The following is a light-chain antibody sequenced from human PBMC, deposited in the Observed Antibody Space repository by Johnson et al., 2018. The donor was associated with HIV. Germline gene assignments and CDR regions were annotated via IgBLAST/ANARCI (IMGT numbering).Light chain of an antibody. V-gene: IGLV1-51*01. CDR3: GAWDNSLSGTSYV. J-gene: IGLJ1*01. CDR2: END. Sequence: QSVLTQPPSVSAAPGQKVTISCSGSNSDIGENYVSWYQQVTGTAPKLLIYENDKRPSGIPDRFSGSKSGTSATLGITGLQTGDEADYYCGAWDNSLSGTSYVFGTGTKVTVL. CDR1: NSDIGENY.